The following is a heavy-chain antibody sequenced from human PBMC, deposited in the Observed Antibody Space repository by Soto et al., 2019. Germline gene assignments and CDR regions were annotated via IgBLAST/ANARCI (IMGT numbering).Heavy chain of an antibody. V-gene: IGHV3-21*05. CDR1: GFTFITYS. Sequence: PGGSLRLSCAASGFTFITYSVNWVRQAPGQGLQWVSYISNSGSYMFYADSVKGRFIISRDNAKNSVYLQMNSLRAEDTAVYYCANHSQHDDWGHGIRVTVSS. D-gene: IGHD4-4*01. J-gene: IGHJ4*01. CDR3: ANHSQHDD. CDR2: ISNSGSYM.